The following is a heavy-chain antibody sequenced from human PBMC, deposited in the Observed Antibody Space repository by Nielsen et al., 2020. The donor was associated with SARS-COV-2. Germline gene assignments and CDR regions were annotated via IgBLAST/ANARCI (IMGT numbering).Heavy chain of an antibody. CDR2: ISSSSSII. V-gene: IGHV3-48*02. Sequence: WIRQPPGKGLEWVSYISSSSSIIYYADSVKGRFTISRDNAKNSLYLQMNSLRDEDTAVYYCASTGYYDSSGYYLSYYYYYGMDVWGQGTTVTVSS. CDR3: ASTGYYDSSGYYLSYYYYYGMDV. D-gene: IGHD3-22*01. J-gene: IGHJ6*02.